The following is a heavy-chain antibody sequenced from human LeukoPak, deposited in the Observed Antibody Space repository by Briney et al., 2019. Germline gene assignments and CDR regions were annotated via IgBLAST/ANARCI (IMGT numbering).Heavy chain of an antibody. V-gene: IGHV3-21*01. Sequence: TGGSLRLSCAASGFIFSSYSMNWVRQAPGKGLEWVSTISTRSSYIYYADSLKGRFTISRDNAKNSLYLQMNSLRAEDTAVYYCAKELLPIYYYYYMDVWGKGTTVTVSS. D-gene: IGHD2-15*01. CDR3: AKELLPIYYYYYMDV. CDR2: ISTRSSYI. CDR1: GFIFSSYS. J-gene: IGHJ6*03.